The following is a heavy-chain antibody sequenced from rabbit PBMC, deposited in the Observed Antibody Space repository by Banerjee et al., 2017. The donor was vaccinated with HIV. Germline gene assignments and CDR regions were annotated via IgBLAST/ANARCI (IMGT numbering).Heavy chain of an antibody. V-gene: IGHV1S40*01. D-gene: IGHD6-1*01. CDR2: IYAGSSGST. CDR3: ARGLSGYAGYGYATGIFNL. J-gene: IGHJ4*01. CDR1: GFSFSSSYY. Sequence: QSLEESGGDLVKPGASLTLTCTASGFSFSSSYYMCWVRQAPGKGLEWIACIYAGSSGSTYYASWAKGRFTISKTSSTTVTLQMTSLTAADTATYFCARGLSGYAGYGYATGIFNLWGPGTLVTVS.